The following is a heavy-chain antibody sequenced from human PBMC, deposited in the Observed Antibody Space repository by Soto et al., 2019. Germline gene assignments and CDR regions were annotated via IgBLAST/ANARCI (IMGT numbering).Heavy chain of an antibody. CDR2: IYYSGST. CDR1: GGSISSGGYY. CDR3: ARDGLYGSGSYGY. Sequence: QVQLQESGPGLVKPSQTLSLTCTVSGGSISSGGYYWSWIRQHPGKGLEWIGYIYYSGSTYYNSYLKSRVTISIDTSKNQFSLKLSSVTAADTAVYYCARDGLYGSGSYGYWGQGTLVTVSS. J-gene: IGHJ4*02. V-gene: IGHV4-31*03. D-gene: IGHD3-10*01.